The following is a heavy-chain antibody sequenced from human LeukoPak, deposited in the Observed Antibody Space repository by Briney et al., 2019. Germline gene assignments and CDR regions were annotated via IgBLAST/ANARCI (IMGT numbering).Heavy chain of an antibody. CDR1: GGSISSYY. CDR2: IYYSGST. Sequence: PSETLSLTCTVSGGSISSYYWSWIRQPPGKGLEWIGYIYYSGSTNYNPSLKSRVTISVDTSKNQFSLKLSSVTAADTAVYYCARGGARVFDYWGQGTLVTVSS. J-gene: IGHJ4*02. CDR3: ARGGARVFDY. D-gene: IGHD4/OR15-4a*01. V-gene: IGHV4-59*12.